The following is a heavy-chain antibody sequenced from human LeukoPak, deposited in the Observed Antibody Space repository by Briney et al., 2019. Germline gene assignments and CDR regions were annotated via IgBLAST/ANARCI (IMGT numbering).Heavy chain of an antibody. CDR2: IYYSKNT. V-gene: IGHV4-39*01. CDR3: LSHRGFSYGYFDY. D-gene: IGHD5-18*01. CDR1: GGSISSSSAY. Sequence: SETLSLTCTVSGGSISSSSAYWGWIRQPPGKGLEWIGSIYYSKNTYYNPSLKSRVTISADTSKNQFSLTLGSVSATDTAVYYCLSHRGFSYGYFDYWDQGTMVTVS. J-gene: IGHJ4*02.